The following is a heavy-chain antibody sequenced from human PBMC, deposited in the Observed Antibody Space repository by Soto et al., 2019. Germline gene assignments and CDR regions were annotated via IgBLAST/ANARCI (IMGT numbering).Heavy chain of an antibody. Sequence: SETLFLTCTVSCGSIRSCGYYLSWIPRHPGKGLEWIGYIYYSGSTYYNPSLKSRVTISVDTSKNQFSLKLSSVTAADTAVYYCARDRSTMVRGVIVARLFDYWGQGTLVTVSS. CDR2: IYYSGST. CDR1: CGSIRSCGYY. D-gene: IGHD3-10*01. V-gene: IGHV4-31*03. J-gene: IGHJ4*02. CDR3: ARDRSTMVRGVIVARLFDY.